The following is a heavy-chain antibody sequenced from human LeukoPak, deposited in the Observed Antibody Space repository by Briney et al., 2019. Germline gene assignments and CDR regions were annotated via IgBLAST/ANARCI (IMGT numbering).Heavy chain of an antibody. CDR2: IYYSGST. Sequence: SETLSLTCTVSGGSISSYYWSWIRQPPGKGLEWIGYIYYSGSTNYNPSLKSRVTISVDTSKNQFSLKLSSVTAADTAVYYCAREGEAAFDYWGQGTLVTVSS. D-gene: IGHD3-10*01. J-gene: IGHJ4*02. CDR3: AREGEAAFDY. V-gene: IGHV4-59*01. CDR1: GGSISSYY.